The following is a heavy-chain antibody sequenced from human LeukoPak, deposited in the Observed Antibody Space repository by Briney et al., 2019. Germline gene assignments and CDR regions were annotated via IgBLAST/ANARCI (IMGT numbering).Heavy chain of an antibody. J-gene: IGHJ4*02. CDR1: GYTFSSYS. V-gene: IGHV3-21*01. D-gene: IGHD3-22*01. CDR2: ISSSSSYI. Sequence: GGSLRLSCAASGYTFSSYSMNWVRQAPGKGLEWVSSISSSSSYIYYAVSVKGRFTISRDNAKNSLYLQMNSLRAEDTAVYYCARDANYYDSSGYLFDYWGQGTLVTVSS. CDR3: ARDANYYDSSGYLFDY.